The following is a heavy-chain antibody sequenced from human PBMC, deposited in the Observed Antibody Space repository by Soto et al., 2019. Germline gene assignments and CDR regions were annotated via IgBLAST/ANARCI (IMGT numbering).Heavy chain of an antibody. J-gene: IGHJ4*02. D-gene: IGHD3-10*01. Sequence: QVQLQESGPGLVKPSQTLSLTCTVSGGSISSGDYYWSWIRQPPGKGLEWIGYIYYSGSTYYNPSLKSRVTISVETSKNQFSLKLSSVTASDTAVYYCARAVITMVRGVDFYYFDYWGQGTLVTVSS. V-gene: IGHV4-30-4*01. CDR1: GGSISSGDYY. CDR3: ARAVITMVRGVDFYYFDY. CDR2: IYYSGST.